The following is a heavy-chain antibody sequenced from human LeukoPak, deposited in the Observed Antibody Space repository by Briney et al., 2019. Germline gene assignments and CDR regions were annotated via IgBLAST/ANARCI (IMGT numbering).Heavy chain of an antibody. D-gene: IGHD3-9*01. CDR2: ISGSGGST. CDR3: AKDPYYDILTGYYSNRQDAFDI. CDR1: GFTFSSYA. Sequence: GGSLRLSCAASGFTFSSYAMSWVRQAPGKGLEWVSAISGSGGSTYYADSVKGRFTISRDNSKNTLYLQMNSLRAEDTAVYYCAKDPYYDILTGYYSNRQDAFDIWGQGTMVTVSS. V-gene: IGHV3-23*01. J-gene: IGHJ3*02.